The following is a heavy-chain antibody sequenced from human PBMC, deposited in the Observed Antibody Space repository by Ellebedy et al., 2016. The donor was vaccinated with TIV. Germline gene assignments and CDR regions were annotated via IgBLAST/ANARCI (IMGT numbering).Heavy chain of an antibody. CDR3: ARDRLHYYDSSGLDY. CDR2: IYSGGST. D-gene: IGHD3-22*01. J-gene: IGHJ4*02. CDR1: GFTFSSYW. V-gene: IGHV3-53*01. Sequence: GESLKISCAASGFTFSSYWMSWVRQAPGKGLEWVSVIYSGGSTYYADSVKGRFTISRDNSKNTLYLQMNSLRAEDTAVYYCARDRLHYYDSSGLDYWGQGTLVTVSS.